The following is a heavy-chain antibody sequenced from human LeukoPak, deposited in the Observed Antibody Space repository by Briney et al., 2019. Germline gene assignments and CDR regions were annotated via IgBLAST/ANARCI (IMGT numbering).Heavy chain of an antibody. CDR1: GYTFTNYG. Sequence: ASVKVSCTASGYTFTNYGISWGRQGPGQGLEWVGWISAYNANTNYAQKLQGRVTMTTDTSTSTAYMELRSLRSDDTAVYYCARTYYYDSRSFDYWGQGTLVTVSS. V-gene: IGHV1-18*01. J-gene: IGHJ4*02. CDR3: ARTYYYDSRSFDY. D-gene: IGHD3-22*01. CDR2: ISAYNANT.